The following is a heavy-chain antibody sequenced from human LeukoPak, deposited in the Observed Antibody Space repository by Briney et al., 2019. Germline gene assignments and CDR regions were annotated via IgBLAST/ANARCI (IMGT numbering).Heavy chain of an antibody. V-gene: IGHV3-23*01. CDR3: AKAHHYYDSSGYYYRNYYCYGMDV. CDR2: ISGSGGST. J-gene: IGHJ6*02. Sequence: GGSLRLSCAASGFTFSSYAMSWVRQAPGKGLEWVSAISGSGGSTYYADSVKGRFTISRDNSKNTLYLQMNSLRAEDTAVYYCAKAHHYYDSSGYYYRNYYCYGMDVWGQGTTVTVSS. D-gene: IGHD3-22*01. CDR1: GFTFSSYA.